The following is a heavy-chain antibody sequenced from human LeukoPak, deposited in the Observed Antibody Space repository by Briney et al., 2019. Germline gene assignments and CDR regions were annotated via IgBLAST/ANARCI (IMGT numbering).Heavy chain of an antibody. D-gene: IGHD1-26*01. Sequence: PGGSLRLSCAASGFTFSNYVMYWVRQAPGKGLDYVSAISTNGASTYYANSVKGRFTISRDNSKNTLYLQMGSLRAEDMAVYYCARDPDGSLDYWGQGTLVTVSS. CDR1: GFTFSNYV. CDR3: ARDPDGSLDY. J-gene: IGHJ4*02. V-gene: IGHV3-64*01. CDR2: ISTNGAST.